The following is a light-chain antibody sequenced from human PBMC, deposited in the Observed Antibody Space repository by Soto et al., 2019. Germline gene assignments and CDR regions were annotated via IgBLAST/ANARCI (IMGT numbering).Light chain of an antibody. Sequence: EIVLTQSPATLSLSPGERATLSCRASQSLNSYLAWFQHIPGQAPRLLIYDASNRATGIPARFSGSGSGTDFTLTISSLEPADFAVYYCQQRRDWPLTFGGGTKVEIK. CDR2: DAS. CDR3: QQRRDWPLT. J-gene: IGKJ4*01. V-gene: IGKV3-11*01. CDR1: QSLNSY.